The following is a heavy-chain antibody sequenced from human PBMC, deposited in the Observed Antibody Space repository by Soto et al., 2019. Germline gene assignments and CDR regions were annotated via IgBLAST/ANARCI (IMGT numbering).Heavy chain of an antibody. V-gene: IGHV3-64D*06. D-gene: IGHD5-12*01. Sequence: PGGSLRLSCSTSGFTFTKSAMHWVRQAPGKGLEYVSGSSVNGEKTYYADSVKGRVIISRDSSKNTLYLQMSSVTAADTAVYYCAREIPRDGYNFGSGGMDVWGQGTTVTVSS. J-gene: IGHJ6*02. CDR1: GFTFTKSA. CDR3: AREIPRDGYNFGSGGMDV. CDR2: SSVNGEKT.